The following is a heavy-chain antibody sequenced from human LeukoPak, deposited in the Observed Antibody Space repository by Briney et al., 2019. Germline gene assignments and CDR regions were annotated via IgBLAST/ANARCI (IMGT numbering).Heavy chain of an antibody. V-gene: IGHV4-34*01. Sequence: KPSETLSLTCAVYGGSFSGYYWSWIRQPPGKGLEWIGEINHSGSTNYNPSLKSRVTISVDTSKNQFSLKLSSVTAADTAVYYCGRALFYGYDVFDFWAQGKMVTFSS. CDR2: INHSGST. CDR3: GRALFYGYDVFDF. J-gene: IGHJ3*01. D-gene: IGHD3-3*01. CDR1: GGSFSGYY.